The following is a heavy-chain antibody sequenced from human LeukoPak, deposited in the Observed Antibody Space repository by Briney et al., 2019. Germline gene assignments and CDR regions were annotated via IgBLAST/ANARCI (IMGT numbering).Heavy chain of an antibody. CDR2: IYYSGST. V-gene: IGHV4-59*01. J-gene: IGHJ4*02. CDR3: ARGYSSGYPVGY. Sequence: SETLSLTCTVSGGSISSYYWSWIRQPPGKGLEWIGYIYYSGSTNYNPSLKSRVTISVDTSKNQFSLKLSSVPAADTAVYYCARGYSSGYPVGYWGQGTLVTVSS. CDR1: GGSISSYY. D-gene: IGHD3-22*01.